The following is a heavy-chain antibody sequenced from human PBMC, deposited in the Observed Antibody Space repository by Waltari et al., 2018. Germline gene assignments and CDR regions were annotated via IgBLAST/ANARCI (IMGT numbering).Heavy chain of an antibody. V-gene: IGHV4-34*01. CDR1: GWSFSGYY. CDR2: INHSVTT. Sequence: QVRLQQWGAGLLKPSETLSLTCAVYGWSFSGYYWTWIRQSSGKGLEWIGEINHSVTTTYNPSLKSRVTISVDTSKNQFSLKLTSVTAADTAVYYCARVEGYASGSPRFDYWGQGTLVTVSS. J-gene: IGHJ4*02. D-gene: IGHD2-2*01. CDR3: ARVEGYASGSPRFDY.